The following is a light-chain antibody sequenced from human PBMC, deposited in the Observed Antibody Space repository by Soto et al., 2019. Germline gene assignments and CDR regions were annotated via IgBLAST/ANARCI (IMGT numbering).Light chain of an antibody. CDR1: RSDVGGYKH. CDR3: SSYTSVNLYV. CDR2: DVS. V-gene: IGLV2-14*03. Sequence: QSALTQPASGSGSPGQSISISCTGTRSDVGGYKHVSWYQQHPGNVPRLIIFDVSSRPSGVSHRFSGSKSGDTASLTISGLQAEDDADYYCSSYTSVNLYVFGTGTKVTVL. J-gene: IGLJ1*01.